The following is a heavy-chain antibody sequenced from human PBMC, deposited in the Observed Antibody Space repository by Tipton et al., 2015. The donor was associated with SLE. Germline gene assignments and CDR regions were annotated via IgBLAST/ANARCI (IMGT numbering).Heavy chain of an antibody. V-gene: IGHV4-38-2*01. CDR1: GYSITRGYN. CDR2: IYHNDSP. J-gene: IGHJ4*02. D-gene: IGHD2-21*02. Sequence: TLSLTCAVSGYSITRGYNWGWIRQPPGKGLEFIGSIYHNDSPYYNQSLKSRVTISIDTSKNQFSLELRFVTAADTATYYCARQLGWGDPFAFDYWDQGTLVTVSS. CDR3: ARQLGWGDPFAFDY.